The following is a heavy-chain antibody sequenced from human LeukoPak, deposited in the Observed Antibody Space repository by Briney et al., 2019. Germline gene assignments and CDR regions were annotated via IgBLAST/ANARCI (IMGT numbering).Heavy chain of an antibody. J-gene: IGHJ4*02. CDR2: INSDGSST. CDR3: GRVGYCAKGVCPNYDY. CDR1: GFTFSKYW. V-gene: IGHV3-74*01. D-gene: IGHD2-8*01. Sequence: PGGSLRLSCAASGFTFSKYWMHWVRQAPGKGLVWVSHINSDGSSTSYADSVKGRFTISRDNAKNTLYLQMNSLRVEDTAVYYCGRVGYCAKGVCPNYDYWGQGTLVTVSS.